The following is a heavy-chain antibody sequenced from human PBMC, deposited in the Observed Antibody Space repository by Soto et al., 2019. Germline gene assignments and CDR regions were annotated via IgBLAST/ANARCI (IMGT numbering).Heavy chain of an antibody. CDR2: IWYDGSNI. V-gene: IGHV3-33*01. CDR3: ARDREQWLVGYYFDY. D-gene: IGHD6-19*01. Sequence: GGSLRHSCAASGLTISRYGMHWVRQAPGRGLEWVAVIWYDGSNIYYADSVKGRFIISRDNSKDTLDLQMNSLRAEDTAVYYCARDREQWLVGYYFDYWGQGTLVTVS. CDR1: GLTISRYG. J-gene: IGHJ4*02.